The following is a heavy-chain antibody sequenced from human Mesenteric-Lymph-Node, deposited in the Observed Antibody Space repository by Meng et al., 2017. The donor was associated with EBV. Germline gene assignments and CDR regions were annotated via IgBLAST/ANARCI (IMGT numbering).Heavy chain of an antibody. Sequence: QVQLQESGPGLEKRSGTLSLTCTVSGGSISSTNWWSWVRQAPGKGLEWIAEISESGNINYNPSLKSRVTTSVDTPKNQFFLKLNSVTAADTAVYYCAAGGVRGEFDYWGQGTLVTVSS. CDR1: GGSISSTNW. D-gene: IGHD3-10*01. CDR3: AAGGVRGEFDY. V-gene: IGHV4-4*02. CDR2: ISESGNI. J-gene: IGHJ4*02.